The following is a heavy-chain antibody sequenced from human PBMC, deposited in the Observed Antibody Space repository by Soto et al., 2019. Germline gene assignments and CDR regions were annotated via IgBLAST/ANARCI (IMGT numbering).Heavy chain of an antibody. CDR3: SGAITLGRFAN. CDR1: GGTFRSYA. J-gene: IGHJ4*02. D-gene: IGHD3-10*01. Sequence: QVQLVQSGAEVKKPGSSVKVSCKASGGTFRSYAINWVRQAPGQGLEWMGGITPIFGTSYYAQKFQGGVTITADESTSTAYMELSSLTSDDTAVYYCSGAITLGRFANWGQGTLVTVSS. CDR2: ITPIFGTS. V-gene: IGHV1-69*12.